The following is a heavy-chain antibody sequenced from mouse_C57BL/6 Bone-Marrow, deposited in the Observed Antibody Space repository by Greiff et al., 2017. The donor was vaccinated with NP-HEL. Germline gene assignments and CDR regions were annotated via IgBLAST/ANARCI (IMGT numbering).Heavy chain of an antibody. Sequence: LMQPGPELVKPGASVKIPCKASGYTFTDYYMDWLKQRPGKSLEWIGDINPNNGGTIYNQKFKGKATLTVDKSSSTAYMELRSLTSEDTAVYYCARGGLDYWGQGTTLTVSS. CDR2: INPNNGGT. CDR3: ARGGLDY. V-gene: IGHV1-18*01. CDR1: GYTFTDYY. J-gene: IGHJ2*01.